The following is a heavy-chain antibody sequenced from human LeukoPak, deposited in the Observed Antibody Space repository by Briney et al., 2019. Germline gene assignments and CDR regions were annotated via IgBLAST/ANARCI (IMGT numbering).Heavy chain of an antibody. CDR3: ARAIGDPFDY. D-gene: IGHD3-10*01. V-gene: IGHV3-23*01. J-gene: IGHJ4*02. CDR1: GFILSSFA. Sequence: GGSLRLSCAASGFILSSFAMTWVRQAPGKGLEWVSSISGGAGSTYHADSVKGRFTISRDNSKNTLYLQMNSLSADDTAVYYCARAIGDPFDYWGQGTLVTVSS. CDR2: ISGGAGST.